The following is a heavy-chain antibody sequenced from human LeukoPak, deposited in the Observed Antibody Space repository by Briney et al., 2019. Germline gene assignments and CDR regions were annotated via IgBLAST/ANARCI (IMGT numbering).Heavy chain of an antibody. CDR2: ISASGVMT. V-gene: IGHV3-23*01. J-gene: IGHJ4*02. Sequence: GGSLRLSCTASGFTFGDYAMSWVRQAPGKGLEWVSSISASGVMTYYADSVKGRFTVSRDTSKNSLHLQMSSLTAADTAVYYCAKDRSIGTYYTFDHWGQGTLVTVSS. D-gene: IGHD1-26*01. CDR3: AKDRSIGTYYTFDH. CDR1: GFTFGDYA.